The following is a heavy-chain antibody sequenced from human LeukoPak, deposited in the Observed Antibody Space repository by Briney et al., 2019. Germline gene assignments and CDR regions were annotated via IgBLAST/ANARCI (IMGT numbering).Heavy chain of an antibody. CDR3: AKDGRVAAATYYFDY. D-gene: IGHD6-13*01. CDR2: ISYDGSTK. V-gene: IGHV3-30*18. J-gene: IGHJ4*02. CDR1: GFTFSNYG. Sequence: GGSLRLSCAVSGFTFSNYGMHWVRQAPGKGLEWVAVISYDGSTKYYADSVKGRFTISRDNSKNTLYLQMNSLRAEDTAVYYCAKDGRVAAATYYFDYWGQGTLATVSS.